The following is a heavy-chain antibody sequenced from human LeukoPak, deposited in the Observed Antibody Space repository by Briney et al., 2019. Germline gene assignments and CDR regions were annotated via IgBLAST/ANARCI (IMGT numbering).Heavy chain of an antibody. CDR3: ARTGEYYDCRTGYYGYYYYYYMDV. CDR1: GGPFSGYY. CDR2: INHSGSN. D-gene: IGHD3-3*01. J-gene: IGHJ6*03. Sequence: SETLSLTCSVYGGPFSGYYWSSVRQPPGKGLEWIGEINHSGSNNYHPSLKSRVTISVDTSKNQFSLQLSSVTAADTAVYYGARTGEYYDCRTGYYGYYYYYYMDVWGKGTTVTVSS. V-gene: IGHV4-34*01.